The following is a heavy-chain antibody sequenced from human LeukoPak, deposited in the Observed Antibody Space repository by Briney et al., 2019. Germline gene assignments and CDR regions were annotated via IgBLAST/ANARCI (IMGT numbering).Heavy chain of an antibody. CDR2: IWYDGSNK. J-gene: IGHJ4*02. Sequence: GGSLRLSCAASGFTFSSYGMHWVRQAPGKGLEGVAVIWYDGSNKYYADSVKGRFTISRDNSNNTLYLQMNSLRAEDTAVYYCARDEYDSSGYDGGGPYFDYWGQGTLVTVSS. CDR1: GFTFSSYG. CDR3: ARDEYDSSGYDGGGPYFDY. V-gene: IGHV3-33*01. D-gene: IGHD3-22*01.